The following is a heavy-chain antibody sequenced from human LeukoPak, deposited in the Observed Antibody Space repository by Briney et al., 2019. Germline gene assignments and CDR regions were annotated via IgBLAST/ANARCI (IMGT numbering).Heavy chain of an antibody. J-gene: IGHJ6*02. CDR1: GFTFSDYN. D-gene: IGHD3-9*01. V-gene: IGHV3-11*01. Sequence: GGSLRLSCAASGFTFSDYNMNWVRQAPGKGLEWVSYITDSGNTVHYADSVKGRFTISRDNAKNSLYLQMNSLRAEDTAVYYCARSIGLTGGGVDVWGQGTTVTVSS. CDR3: ARSIGLTGGGVDV. CDR2: ITDSGNTV.